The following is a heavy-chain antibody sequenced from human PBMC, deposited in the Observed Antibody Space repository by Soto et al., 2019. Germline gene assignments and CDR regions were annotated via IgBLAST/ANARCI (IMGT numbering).Heavy chain of an antibody. D-gene: IGHD6-6*01. Sequence: SETLSLTCTGSGGSINDFYWSWIRQPPGKGLEWIGYIYYSGSTAYNPSLKGRVTISVDTSKNQFSLKLRSVTAADTAVYYCARVGGVAARTFDYWGQGTLVTVS. CDR1: GGSINDFY. CDR2: IYYSGST. V-gene: IGHV4-59*01. J-gene: IGHJ4*02. CDR3: ARVGGVAARTFDY.